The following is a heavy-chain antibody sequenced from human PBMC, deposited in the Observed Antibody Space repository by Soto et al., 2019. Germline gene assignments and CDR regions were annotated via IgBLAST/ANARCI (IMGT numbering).Heavy chain of an antibody. D-gene: IGHD6-19*01. Sequence: GGSLRLSCAASGFTFRSYAMSWVRQAPGKGLEWVATITGTGTSTYFADSVKGRFTISRDNSRNTLYLQLNSLRAEDTAVYYCAKSQRPQWTLTKYFDYWGQRALVTVSS. V-gene: IGHV3-23*01. CDR1: GFTFRSYA. J-gene: IGHJ4*02. CDR3: AKSQRPQWTLTKYFDY. CDR2: ITGTGTST.